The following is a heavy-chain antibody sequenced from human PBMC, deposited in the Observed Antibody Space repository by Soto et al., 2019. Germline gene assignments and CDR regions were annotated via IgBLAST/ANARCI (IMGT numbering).Heavy chain of an antibody. CDR2: IDHNGIT. V-gene: IGHV4-4*02. CDR1: GDSISNSKW. J-gene: IGHJ6*02. Sequence: SETLSLTCGVSGDSISNSKWLTWVRQTPGKGLEWIGKIDHNGITNYNPSLESRVTILKDNSKNQLSLKLSSVTGADSAVYYCVRLNRDYYYYGMDVWGQGATVTVSS. CDR3: VRLNRDYYYYGMDV.